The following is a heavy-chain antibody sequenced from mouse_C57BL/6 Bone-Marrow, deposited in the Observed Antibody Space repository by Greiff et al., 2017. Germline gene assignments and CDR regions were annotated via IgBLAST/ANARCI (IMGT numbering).Heavy chain of an antibody. CDR1: GYTFTSYG. Sequence: VQLQQSGAELARPGASVKLSCKASGYTFTSYGISWVKQRTGQGLEWIGEIYPRSGNTYYNEKLKGKATLTADKSSSTAYMELRSLTSEDSAVYFCASYYGSSYPAWFAYWGQGTLVTVSA. J-gene: IGHJ3*01. CDR3: ASYYGSSYPAWFAY. CDR2: IYPRSGNT. V-gene: IGHV1-81*01. D-gene: IGHD1-1*01.